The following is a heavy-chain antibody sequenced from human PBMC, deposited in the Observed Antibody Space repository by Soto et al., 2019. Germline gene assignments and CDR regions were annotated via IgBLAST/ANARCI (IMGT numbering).Heavy chain of an antibody. CDR2: VFYGGPS. CDR1: SNSISTSNYY. V-gene: IGHV4-39*01. J-gene: IGHJ4*02. CDR3: ASRKREEICSSGNCYFTY. D-gene: IGHD2-2*01. Sequence: QLQMQESGPGLLKPSETLSLTCAVSSNSISTSNYYWSWIRQSPGKGLEWIGSVFYGGPSYYNPSLKSRVIISVDASRNQFSLRLNFVTAADTAVYFCASRKREEICSSGNCYFTYWGQGTLVTVSS.